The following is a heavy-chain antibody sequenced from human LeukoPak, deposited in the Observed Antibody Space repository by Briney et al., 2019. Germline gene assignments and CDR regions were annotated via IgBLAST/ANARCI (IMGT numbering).Heavy chain of an antibody. CDR1: GFTFSSYG. Sequence: GGSLRLSCAASGFTFSSYGMHWVRQAPGKGLEWVAVISYDGSNKYYADSVKGRFTISRDNSKNTLYLQMNSLRAEDTAVYYCAKAINRGSIAAASDYWGQGTLVTVSS. CDR3: AKAINRGSIAAASDY. J-gene: IGHJ4*02. V-gene: IGHV3-30*18. D-gene: IGHD6-13*01. CDR2: ISYDGSNK.